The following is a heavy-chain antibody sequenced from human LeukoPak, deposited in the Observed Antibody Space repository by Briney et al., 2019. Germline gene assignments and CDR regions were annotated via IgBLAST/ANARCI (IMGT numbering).Heavy chain of an antibody. Sequence: QPGGSLRLSCAASGFTFSSYWMSWVRQAPGKGLEWVANIKQDGSEKYYVDSVKGRFTISRDNAKNSLYLQMNSLRAEDTAVYYCAKLLYDSSGYYVAGGDYYYYYYMDVWGKGTTVTISS. CDR1: GFTFSSYW. CDR2: IKQDGSEK. D-gene: IGHD3-22*01. J-gene: IGHJ6*03. V-gene: IGHV3-7*01. CDR3: AKLLYDSSGYYVAGGDYYYYYYMDV.